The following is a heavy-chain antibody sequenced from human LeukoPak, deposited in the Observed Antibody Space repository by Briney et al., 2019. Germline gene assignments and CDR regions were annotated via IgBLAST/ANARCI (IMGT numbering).Heavy chain of an antibody. CDR3: ATLWFGELGLY. CDR1: GFTFSSYG. Sequence: GGSLRLSCAGSGFTFSSYGMHWVRQAQGKGLEWFVFLHYDLIIKYYSSSLTGLFPLSKDNSKNTLYLQMNSLRAEDTAVYYCATLWFGELGLYWGQGTLVSVSS. D-gene: IGHD3-10*01. V-gene: IGHV3-30*02. J-gene: IGHJ4*02. CDR2: LHYDLIIK.